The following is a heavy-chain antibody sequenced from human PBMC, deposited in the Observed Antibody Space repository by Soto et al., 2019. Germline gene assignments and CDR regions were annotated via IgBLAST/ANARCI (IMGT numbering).Heavy chain of an antibody. J-gene: IGHJ3*02. CDR1: GFTFSSYS. Sequence: EVQLVESGGGLVKPGGSLRLSCAASGFTFSSYSMNWVRQAPGKGLEWVSSISSSSSYIYYADSVKGRFTISRDNAKNSLYLQMNSLRAEDTAVYYCARDGPHQEGEAFDIWGQGTMVTVSS. CDR2: ISSSSSYI. CDR3: ARDGPHQEGEAFDI. V-gene: IGHV3-21*01.